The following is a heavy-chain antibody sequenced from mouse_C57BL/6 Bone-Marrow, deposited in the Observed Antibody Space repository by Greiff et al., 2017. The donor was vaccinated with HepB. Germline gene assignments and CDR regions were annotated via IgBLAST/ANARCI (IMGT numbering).Heavy chain of an antibody. Sequence: VQLQQPGAELVKPGASVKVSCKASGYTFTSYWMHWVKQRPGQGLEWIGRIHPSDSDTNYNQKFKGKATLTVDKSSSTAYMQLSSLTSEDSAVYYCAIFDYDGDHVWYFDVWGTGTTVTVSS. CDR1: GYTFTSYW. J-gene: IGHJ1*03. V-gene: IGHV1-74*01. CDR3: AIFDYDGDHVWYFDV. CDR2: IHPSDSDT. D-gene: IGHD2-4*01.